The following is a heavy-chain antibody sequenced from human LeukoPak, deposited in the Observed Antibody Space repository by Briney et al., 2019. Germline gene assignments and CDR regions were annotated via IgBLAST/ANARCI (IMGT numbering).Heavy chain of an antibody. V-gene: IGHV4-38-2*02. J-gene: IGHJ4*02. CDR3: AREKGYNWNYSSDY. D-gene: IGHD1-7*01. Sequence: SETLSLTCTVSGYSISSGYYWGWIRQPPGKGLEWIGSIYHSGSTYYNPSLKSRVTISVDTSKNQFSLKLSSVTAADTAVYYCAREKGYNWNYSSDYWGQGTLVTVSS. CDR2: IYHSGST. CDR1: GYSISSGYY.